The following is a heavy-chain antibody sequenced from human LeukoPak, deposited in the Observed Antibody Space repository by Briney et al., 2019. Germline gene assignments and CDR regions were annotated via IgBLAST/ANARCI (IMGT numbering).Heavy chain of an antibody. CDR1: GGTFSSYA. Sequence: SVKVSCKASGGTFSSYAISWVRQAPGQGLEWLGRIIPILGIANYAQKFQGRVTITADKSTSTAYMELRSLRSDDTAVYYCARGVYYDRSGYYNMDVWGQGTTVTVSS. D-gene: IGHD3-22*01. V-gene: IGHV1-69*04. J-gene: IGHJ6*02. CDR2: IIPILGIA. CDR3: ARGVYYDRSGYYNMDV.